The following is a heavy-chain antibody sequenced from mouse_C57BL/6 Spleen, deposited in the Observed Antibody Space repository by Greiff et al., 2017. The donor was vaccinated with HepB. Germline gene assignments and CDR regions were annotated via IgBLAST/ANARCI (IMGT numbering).Heavy chain of an antibody. CDR3: ARSPVVDLYYFDY. D-gene: IGHD1-1*01. Sequence: EVQLQQSGPELVKPGASVKISCKASGYTFTDYYMNWVKQSHGKSLEWIGDINPNNGGTNYNQKFKGKATLTVDKSSSTAYMELRSLTSEDSAVYYFARSPVVDLYYFDYWGQGTTLTVSS. J-gene: IGHJ2*01. V-gene: IGHV1-26*01. CDR1: GYTFTDYY. CDR2: INPNNGGT.